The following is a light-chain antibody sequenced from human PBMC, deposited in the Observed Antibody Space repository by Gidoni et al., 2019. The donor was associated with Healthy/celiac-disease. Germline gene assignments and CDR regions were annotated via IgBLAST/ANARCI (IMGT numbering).Light chain of an antibody. CDR3: QQYNNWPYT. CDR1: QSVSSN. V-gene: IGKV3-15*01. CDR2: GAS. J-gene: IGKJ2*01. Sequence: EIVMTQSPATLSVSPGERATLSFRASQSVSSNLAWYQQKPGQAPRLLIYGASARATGIPARVSGSGSGTECTLTISSLQAEDFAVYYWQQYNNWPYTFGQGTKLEIK.